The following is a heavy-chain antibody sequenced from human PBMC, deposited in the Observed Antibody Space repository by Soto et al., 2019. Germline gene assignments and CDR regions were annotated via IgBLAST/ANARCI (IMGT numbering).Heavy chain of an antibody. V-gene: IGHV3-21*01. D-gene: IGHD3-3*01. CDR1: GFTFSNAW. Sequence: GGSLRLSCAAPGFTFSNAWMSWVRQAPGKGLEWVSSISSSSSYIYYADSVKGRFTISRDNAKNSLYLQMNSLRAEDTAVYYCARYGERADYDFWSGYLQYYFDYWGQGTLVTVSS. J-gene: IGHJ4*02. CDR2: ISSSSSYI. CDR3: ARYGERADYDFWSGYLQYYFDY.